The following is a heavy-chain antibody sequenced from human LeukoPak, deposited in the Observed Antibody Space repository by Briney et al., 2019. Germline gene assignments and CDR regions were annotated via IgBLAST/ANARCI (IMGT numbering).Heavy chain of an antibody. CDR1: GGSVTSGSYY. D-gene: IGHD2-15*01. CDR2: TSTSGST. V-gene: IGHV4-61*02. Sequence: SETLSLTCSVSGGSVTSGSYYWSWIRQPAGKGLEWIGRTSTSGSTNYNPSLKSRVTMSLDTSKNQFSLKPNSLTAADTAVYYCARGAALAIDYWGQGALVTVSS. J-gene: IGHJ4*02. CDR3: ARGAALAIDY.